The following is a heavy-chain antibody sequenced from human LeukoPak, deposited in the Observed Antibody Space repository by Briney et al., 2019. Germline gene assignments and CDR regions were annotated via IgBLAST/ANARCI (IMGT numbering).Heavy chain of an antibody. CDR3: ARRAVVPAQDY. V-gene: IGHV4-30-2*01. J-gene: IGHJ4*02. CDR2: IYHSGST. D-gene: IGHD2-2*01. CDR1: GGSISSGGYY. Sequence: PSETLSLTCTVSGGSISSGGYYWSWIRQPPGKGLEWIGYIYHSGSTYYNPSLKSRVTISVDRSKNQFSLKLSSVTAADTAVYYCARRAVVPAQDYWGQGTLVTVSS.